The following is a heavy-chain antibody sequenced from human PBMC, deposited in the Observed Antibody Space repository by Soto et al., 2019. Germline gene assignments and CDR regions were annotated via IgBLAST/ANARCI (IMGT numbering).Heavy chain of an antibody. D-gene: IGHD3-16*02. Sequence: SETLSLTCAVYGGSFSGYYWSWIRQPPGKGLEWIGEINHSGSTNYNPSLKSRVTISVDTSKNQFSLKLSSVTAADTTVYYCARHLITFGGVIDIDAFDIWGQGTMVTVS. J-gene: IGHJ3*02. CDR1: GGSFSGYY. CDR3: ARHLITFGGVIDIDAFDI. CDR2: INHSGST. V-gene: IGHV4-34*01.